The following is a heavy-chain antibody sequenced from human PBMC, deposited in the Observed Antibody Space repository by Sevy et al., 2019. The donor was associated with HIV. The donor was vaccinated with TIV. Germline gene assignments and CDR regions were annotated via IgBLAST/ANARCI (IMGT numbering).Heavy chain of an antibody. J-gene: IGHJ6*02. CDR1: GFTFSSYW. V-gene: IGHV3-7*03. CDR2: IKQDGSEK. CDR3: ARDGDYSGYYYYGMDV. Sequence: GGSLRLSCAASGFTFSSYWMSWVRQAPGKGLEWVANIKQDGSEKYYVDSVKGRFTISRDNAKNSLYLQMNSLRAEDTDVYYCARDGDYSGYYYYGMDVWGQGTTVTVSS. D-gene: IGHD4-4*01.